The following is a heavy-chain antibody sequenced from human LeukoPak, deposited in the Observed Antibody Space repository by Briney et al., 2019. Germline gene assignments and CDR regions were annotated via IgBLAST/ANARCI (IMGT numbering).Heavy chain of an antibody. CDR2: TGSRSTSI. V-gene: IGHV3-21*01. CDR3: AREREEAFDI. J-gene: IGHJ3*02. Sequence: PGGCLRLSCAAAVFTFSGYGMNSVRQAPGKGLEWVSSTGSRSTSIYYADSVKGRFTISRDNAKNSLYMQLNSLRAEDTALYESAREREEAFDIWGRGTMVTVSS. CDR1: VFTFSGYG.